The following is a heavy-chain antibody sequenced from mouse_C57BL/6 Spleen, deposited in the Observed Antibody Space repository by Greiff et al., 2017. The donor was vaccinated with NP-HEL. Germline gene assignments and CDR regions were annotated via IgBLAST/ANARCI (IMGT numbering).Heavy chain of an antibody. V-gene: IGHV1-82*01. CDR1: GYAFSSSW. J-gene: IGHJ4*01. Sequence: VKLMESGPELVKPGASVKISCKASGYAFSSSWMNWVKQRPGKGLEWIGRIYPGDGDTNYNGKFKGKATLTADKSSSTAYMQLSSLTSEDSAVYFCARRGAGRYAMDYWGQGTSVTVSS. CDR2: IYPGDGDT. CDR3: ARRGAGRYAMDY.